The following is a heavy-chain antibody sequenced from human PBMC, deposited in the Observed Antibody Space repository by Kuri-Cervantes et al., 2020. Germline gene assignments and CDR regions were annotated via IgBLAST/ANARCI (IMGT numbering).Heavy chain of an antibody. V-gene: IGHV3-23*01. J-gene: IGHJ4*02. D-gene: IGHD1-26*01. CDR2: ISGSSGST. CDR1: GLTFSSYT. Sequence: GGSLRLSCAASGLTFSSYTMNWVRQAPGKGLEWVSAISGSSGSTYYADSVEGRFTIPRDNPKNTLYVQMNSLRAEDTAVYYCASSSGTYLYYFDYWGRGTLVTVSS. CDR3: ASSSGTYLYYFDY.